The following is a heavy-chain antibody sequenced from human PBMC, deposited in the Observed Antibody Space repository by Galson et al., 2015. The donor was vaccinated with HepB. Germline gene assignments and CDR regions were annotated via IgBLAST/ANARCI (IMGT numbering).Heavy chain of an antibody. D-gene: IGHD6-6*01. CDR1: GDSVSSNSAA. Sequence: CAISGDSVSSNSAAWNWIRQSPSRGLEWLGRTYYRSKWYNDYAVSVESRITINPDTSKNQFSLQLNSVTPEDTAVYYCARDPKWYSSSEGFDYWGQGTLVAVSS. V-gene: IGHV6-1*01. CDR3: ARDPKWYSSSEGFDY. J-gene: IGHJ4*02. CDR2: TYYRSKWYN.